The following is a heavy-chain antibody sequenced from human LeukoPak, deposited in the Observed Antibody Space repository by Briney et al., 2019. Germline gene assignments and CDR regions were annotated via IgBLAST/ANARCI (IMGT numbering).Heavy chain of an antibody. CDR3: ARDLYYGSGSRADIDY. V-gene: IGHV3-33*01. CDR2: IWYDGSNK. J-gene: IGHJ4*02. D-gene: IGHD3-10*01. Sequence: PGRSLRLSCAASGFTFSSYGMHWVRQAPGKGLEWVAVIWYDGSNKYYADSVKGRFTISRDNSKNTLYLQMNSLRAEDTAVYYCARDLYYGSGSRADIDYWGQGTLVTVSS. CDR1: GFTFSSYG.